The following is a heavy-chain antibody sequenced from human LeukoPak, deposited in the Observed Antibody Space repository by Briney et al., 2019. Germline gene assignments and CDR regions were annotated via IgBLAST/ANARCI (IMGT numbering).Heavy chain of an antibody. Sequence: GGSLRLSCAASGFTFSSYEMNWVRQAPGKGLEWVSYISSSGSTIYYADSVKGRFTISRDNAKNSLYLQMNSLRAEDTAVYYCATSYGYSSGNHDAFDIWGQGTMVTVSS. J-gene: IGHJ3*02. CDR2: ISSSGSTI. CDR1: GFTFSSYE. V-gene: IGHV3-48*03. CDR3: ATSYGYSSGNHDAFDI. D-gene: IGHD6-19*01.